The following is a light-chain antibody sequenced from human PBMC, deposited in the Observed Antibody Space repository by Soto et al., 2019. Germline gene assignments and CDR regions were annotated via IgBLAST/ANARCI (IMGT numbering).Light chain of an antibody. CDR1: QTVVDN. CDR2: RAS. Sequence: EILMTQSPATLSVSPGERVTLSCRASQTVVDNLVWYQQRPGQAPRLLVFRASTRATGIPDRFSGSGSGTEFTLTINSLQSEDFAVYYCQQHNAWPLTFGGGTGVEI. CDR3: QQHNAWPLT. V-gene: IGKV3-15*01. J-gene: IGKJ4*01.